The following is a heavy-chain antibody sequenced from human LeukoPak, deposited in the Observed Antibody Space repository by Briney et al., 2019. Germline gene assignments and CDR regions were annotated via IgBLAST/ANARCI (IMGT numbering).Heavy chain of an antibody. CDR2: IYSGGST. CDR1: GFTVSSNY. CDR3: ARANCSGGSGYYYYGMGV. Sequence: GGSLRLSCAASGFTVSSNYMSWVRQAPGKGLEWVSVIYSGGSTYYADSVKGRFTISRDNSKNTLYLQMNSLRAEDTAVYYCARANCSGGSGYYYYGMGVWGPGATLTASS. D-gene: IGHD2-15*01. J-gene: IGHJ6*01. V-gene: IGHV3-66*01.